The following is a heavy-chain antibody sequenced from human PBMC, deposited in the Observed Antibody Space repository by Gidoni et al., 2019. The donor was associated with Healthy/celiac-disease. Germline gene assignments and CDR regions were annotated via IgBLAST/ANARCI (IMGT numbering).Heavy chain of an antibody. J-gene: IGHJ4*02. V-gene: IGHV1-24*01. D-gene: IGHD3-22*01. CDR3: ATYYYDSSGYYNRLFDY. CDR1: GYTLTALS. Sequence: QVPPVQSGAEVKKPWASVKVSCKVSGYTLTALSMHWVRQAPGKGLEWMGGFDPEDGEKIYAQKFQGRVTMTEDTSTDTAYMELSSLRSEDTAVDYCATYYYDSSGYYNRLFDYWGQGTLVTVSS. CDR2: FDPEDGEK.